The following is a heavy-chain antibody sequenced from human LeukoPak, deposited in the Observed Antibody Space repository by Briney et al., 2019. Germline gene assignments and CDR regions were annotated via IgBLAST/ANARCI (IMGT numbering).Heavy chain of an antibody. J-gene: IGHJ6*02. CDR3: ARGGSLDV. V-gene: IGHV3-7*01. Sequence: GGSLRLSCASFGFTFRSDWMSWVRQGPGKGLEWVANIKRDGSEKYSVDSVKGRFPISQASARNSVCLQMNSLRAEDTAVYSCARGGSLDVWGQGTTVTVSS. CDR1: GFTFRSDW. CDR2: IKRDGSEK.